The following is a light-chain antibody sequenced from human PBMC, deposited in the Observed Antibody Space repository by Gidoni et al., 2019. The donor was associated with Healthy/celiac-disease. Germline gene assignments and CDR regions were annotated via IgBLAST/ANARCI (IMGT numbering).Light chain of an antibody. J-gene: IGLJ2*01. CDR2: QDR. V-gene: IGLV3-1*01. Sequence: SYELTQPPSVYVSPGQTASITSSGDKLGDKYACWYQQKPGQSPVLVIYQDRKRPSGITERFSGSNSGNTATLTISGTQAMDEADYYCQAWDSSTAVFGGGTKLTVL. CDR1: KLGDKY. CDR3: QAWDSSTAV.